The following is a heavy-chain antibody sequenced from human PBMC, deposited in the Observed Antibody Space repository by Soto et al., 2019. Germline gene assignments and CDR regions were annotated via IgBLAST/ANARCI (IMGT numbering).Heavy chain of an antibody. CDR1: GFTFSDHF. CDR3: ARESPYYYDSSGYYYHAFDI. J-gene: IGHJ3*02. V-gene: IGHV3-72*01. D-gene: IGHD3-22*01. CDR2: TRNKANTYTT. Sequence: SLRLSCAASGFTFSDHFMDWVRQAPGKGLEWVGRTRNKANTYTTEYAASVKGRFTISRDDSKNSLYLQMNSLKTEDTAVYYCARESPYYYDSSGYYYHAFDIWGQGTMVTVSS.